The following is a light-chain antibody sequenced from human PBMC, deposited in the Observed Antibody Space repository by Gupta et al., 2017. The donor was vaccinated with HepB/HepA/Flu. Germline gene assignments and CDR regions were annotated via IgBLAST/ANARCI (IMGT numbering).Light chain of an antibody. V-gene: IGKV3-20*01. CDR2: GAY. Sequence: EIVLTQPSRTLSLSSGERATLSCRASQSVSSSYLAWYQQKRGQAPRLIIYGAYSRATGISERFSGSGSGKDFTITISRVEDEVFVVYYCQQYGSSPWTFGQGTKVEIK. CDR3: QQYGSSPWT. CDR1: QSVSSSY. J-gene: IGKJ1*01.